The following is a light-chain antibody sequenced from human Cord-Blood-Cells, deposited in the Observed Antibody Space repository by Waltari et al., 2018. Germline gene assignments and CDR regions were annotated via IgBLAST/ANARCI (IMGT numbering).Light chain of an antibody. CDR1: SSDVGGYNY. J-gene: IGLJ2*01. Sequence: QSALTQPASVSGSPGQSITIPCTGTSSDVGGYNYVSWYQQHPGKAPKLMIYEVSNRTSVVSNRFSGSKSGNTASLTISGLQAEDDADYDCSSYTSSSTPSVVFGGGTKLTVL. CDR2: EVS. CDR3: SSYTSSSTPSVV. V-gene: IGLV2-14*01.